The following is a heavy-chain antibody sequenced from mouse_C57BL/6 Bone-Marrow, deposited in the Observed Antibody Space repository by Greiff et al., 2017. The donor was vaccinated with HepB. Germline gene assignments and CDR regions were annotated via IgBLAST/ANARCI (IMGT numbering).Heavy chain of an antibody. J-gene: IGHJ4*01. CDR2: ISNLAYSI. Sequence: EVNVVESGGGLVQPGGSLKLSCAASGFTFSDYGMAWVRQAPRKGPEWVAFISNLAYSIYYADTVTGRFTISRENAKNTLYLEMSSLRSEDTAMYYCARRTSYYAMDYWGQGTSVTVSS. CDR3: ARRTSYYAMDY. V-gene: IGHV5-15*01. CDR1: GFTFSDYG.